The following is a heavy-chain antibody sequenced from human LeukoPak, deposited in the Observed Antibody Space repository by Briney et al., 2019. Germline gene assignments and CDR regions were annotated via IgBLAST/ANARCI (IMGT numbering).Heavy chain of an antibody. V-gene: IGHV1-69*05. Sequence: SVKVSCKASGGTFSRYAISWVRQAPGQGLESMGGIIPIFGTANYAQKFQGRVTITTDESTSTAYMELSSLRSDDTAVYYCARTDSGSYYSHFDYWGQGTLVTVSS. CDR3: ARTDSGSYYSHFDY. CDR2: IIPIFGTA. J-gene: IGHJ4*02. CDR1: GGTFSRYA. D-gene: IGHD1-26*01.